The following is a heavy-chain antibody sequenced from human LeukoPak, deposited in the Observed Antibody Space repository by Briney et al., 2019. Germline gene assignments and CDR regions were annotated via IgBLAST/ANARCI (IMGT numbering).Heavy chain of an antibody. CDR1: GFTFSDEW. CDR3: ARVGWELLNLHFDP. CDR2: IKRDGSQK. D-gene: IGHD1-26*01. Sequence: PGGSLRLSCVASGFTFSDEWMSWVRQAPGKGPEWVASIKRDGSQKYYVDSVKGRFTISRDNAQNSLYLQMNSLRVEDTAIYSCARVGWELLNLHFDPWGQGTLVTVSS. V-gene: IGHV3-7*03. J-gene: IGHJ5*02.